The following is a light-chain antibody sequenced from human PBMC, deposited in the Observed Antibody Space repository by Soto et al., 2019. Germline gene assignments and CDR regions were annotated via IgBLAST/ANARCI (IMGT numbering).Light chain of an antibody. J-gene: IGLJ2*01. CDR1: SSNIGAGYD. V-gene: IGLV1-40*01. CDR2: ANN. CDR3: QSYVSSLSGFVV. Sequence: QSVLTQPPSVSGAPGQRVTISCTGSSSNIGAGYDVHWYQQVPGAAPKLLIYANNNRPSGVPDRFSGSKSGSSASLAITGLQAEDEDDYYCQSYVSSLSGFVVFGGGTKVTVL.